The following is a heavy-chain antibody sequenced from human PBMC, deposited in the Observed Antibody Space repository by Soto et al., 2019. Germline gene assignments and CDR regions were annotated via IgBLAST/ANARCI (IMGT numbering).Heavy chain of an antibody. D-gene: IGHD3-22*01. J-gene: IGHJ4*02. Sequence: GGSLRLSCAASGFTFSSYAMHWVRQAPGKGLEWVAVISYDGSNKYYADSVKGRFTISRDNSKNTLYLQMNSLRAEDTAVYYCARDLFFYYYDSSGYNLDYWGQGTLVTVSS. CDR3: ARDLFFYYYDSSGYNLDY. V-gene: IGHV3-30-3*01. CDR2: ISYDGSNK. CDR1: GFTFSSYA.